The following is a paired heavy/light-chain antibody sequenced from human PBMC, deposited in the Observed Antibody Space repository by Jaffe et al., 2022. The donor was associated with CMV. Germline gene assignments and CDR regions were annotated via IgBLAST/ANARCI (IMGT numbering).Heavy chain of an antibody. CDR2: IDPGNGAT. CDR3: ARGRGNDYGDYRYYYYMDV. CDR1: GYTFNKYA. V-gene: IGHV1-3*01. D-gene: IGHD4-17*01. Sequence: QVQLVQSGAEVKEPGASVKVSCKASGYTFNKYAVPWVRQAPGQGLEWMGWIDPGNGATKYSQKFEGRVTITTDTYASTVYMELSSLRSEDTAVYYCARGRGNDYGDYRYYYYMDVWGRGTTVTVSS. J-gene: IGHJ6*03.
Light chain of an antibody. CDR3: QQYKSYGT. CDR1: QSISTW. J-gene: IGKJ3*01. Sequence: DIQMTQSPSTLSASVGDRVTITCRASQSISTWLAWYQQKPGKAPKVLIYEASALESGVPSRFSGSGSGTEFTLTISSLQPEDFATYYCQQYKSYGTFGPGTKVDIK. CDR2: EAS. V-gene: IGKV1-5*03.